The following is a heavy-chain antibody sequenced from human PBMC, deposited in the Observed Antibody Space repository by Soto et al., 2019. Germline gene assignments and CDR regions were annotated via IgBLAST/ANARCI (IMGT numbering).Heavy chain of an antibody. J-gene: IGHJ4*02. CDR1: GYSFNSYW. CDR3: ARQLTAAADIDY. CDR2: VDPGDSET. D-gene: IGHD6-13*01. V-gene: IGHV5-51*01. Sequence: GESLKISCKGSGYSFNSYWIALVRQMPGKGLEWMGIVDPGDSETRYSPSFQGQVTISVDKSITTAYLQWTRLKASDTAMYYCARQLTAAADIDYWGQGTLVTVPS.